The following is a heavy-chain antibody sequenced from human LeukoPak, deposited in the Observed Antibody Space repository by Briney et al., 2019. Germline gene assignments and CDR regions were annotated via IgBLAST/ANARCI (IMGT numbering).Heavy chain of an antibody. CDR1: GFSFDSYG. Sequence: VGALRHSCARSGFSFDSYGMHWGRAGPGEGLWWVSPITAGSSYIEYAESVKGRFTISRDNGRHSVFLQMNSLRVEDTAIYYCAREAYYPNTSGLTWFDPWGQGTPVTVSS. CDR3: AREAYYPNTSGLTWFDP. CDR2: ITAGSSYI. J-gene: IGHJ5*02. V-gene: IGHV3-21*01. D-gene: IGHD3-22*01.